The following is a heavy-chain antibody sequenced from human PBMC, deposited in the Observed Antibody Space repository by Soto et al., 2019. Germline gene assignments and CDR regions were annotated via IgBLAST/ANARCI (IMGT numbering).Heavy chain of an antibody. CDR1: GGSISRFY. J-gene: IGHJ5*02. Sequence: SETLSLTCNVSGGSISRFYWAWIRKTAGNGLEWMGRVYATGTTDYNPSLRSRVAMSVDISKKTFSLRLRSVTGADSGVYYCVRDGSKSLRDWFDPWGQGILVTVSS. CDR2: VYATGTT. CDR3: VRDGSKSLRDWFDP. V-gene: IGHV4-4*07.